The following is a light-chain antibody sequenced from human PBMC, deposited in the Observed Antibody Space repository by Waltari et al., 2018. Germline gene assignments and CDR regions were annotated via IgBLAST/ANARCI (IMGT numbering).Light chain of an antibody. Sequence: DIQMTQSPSSVSASVGDRVTITCRVSQVISSWLAWYQQKPGKAPKLRRYAASSLQSGVTSRFSGSGAGTDFTLTISSLQPEDFATDYCQQANSFPLTFGGGTKVEIK. J-gene: IGKJ4*01. CDR3: QQANSFPLT. V-gene: IGKV1-12*01. CDR2: AAS. CDR1: QVISSW.